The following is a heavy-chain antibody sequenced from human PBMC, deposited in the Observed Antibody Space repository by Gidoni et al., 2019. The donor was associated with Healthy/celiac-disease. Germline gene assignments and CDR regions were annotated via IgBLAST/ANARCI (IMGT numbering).Heavy chain of an antibody. CDR1: GYSFTSYW. J-gene: IGHJ3*02. V-gene: IGHV5-51*01. CDR2: IYPGDSDT. CDR3: ARQMTRYFRVGSTDAFDI. Sequence: EVQLVQSGAEVKKPGESLKISCKGSGYSFTSYWIGWVRQMPGKGLEWMGIIYPGDSDTRYSPSFQGQVTISADKSISTAYLQWSSLKASDTAMYYCARQMTRYFRVGSTDAFDIWGQGTMVTVSS. D-gene: IGHD3-9*01.